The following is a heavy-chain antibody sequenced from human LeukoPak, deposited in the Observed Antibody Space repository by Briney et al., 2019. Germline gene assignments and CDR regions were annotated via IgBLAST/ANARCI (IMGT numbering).Heavy chain of an antibody. J-gene: IGHJ4*02. CDR2: ISSSSSYI. CDR1: GFTFSSYT. CDR3: AREMYSSSCF. D-gene: IGHD6-13*01. Sequence: PGGSLRLSCAASGFTFSSYTMNWVRQAPGKGLEWVSSISSSSSYIYYAESVKGRFTMSRDNAKNSLYLQMNSLRAEDTAVYYCAREMYSSSCFWGQGTLVTVSS. V-gene: IGHV3-21*04.